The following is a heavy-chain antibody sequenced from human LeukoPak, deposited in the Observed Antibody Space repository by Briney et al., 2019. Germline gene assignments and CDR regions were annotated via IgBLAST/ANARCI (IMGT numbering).Heavy chain of an antibody. J-gene: IGHJ5*02. CDR1: GGSISSYY. V-gene: IGHV4-59*01. CDR3: VRVISVNWFDP. CDR2: IYYNGST. Sequence: SETLSLTCTVSGGSISSYYWSWIRQPPGKGLEWIGYIYYNGSTNYNPSLKSRVTISVDTSKNQFSLKLSSVTAADTAVYYCVRVISVNWFDPWGQGTLVTVSS.